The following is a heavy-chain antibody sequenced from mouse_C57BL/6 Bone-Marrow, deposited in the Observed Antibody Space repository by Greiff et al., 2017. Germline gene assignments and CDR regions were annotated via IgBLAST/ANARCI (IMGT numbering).Heavy chain of an antibody. J-gene: IGHJ3*01. CDR2: ISGGGGNT. Sequence: EVKLEESGGGLVKPGGSLKLSCAASGFTFSSYTMSWVRQTPEKRLEWVATISGGGGNTSYPDRVKGRFTISGNNAKNALYLQRSRLWSEDAALYYCARHGGFSWFAYWGQGTLVTVSA. CDR1: GFTFSSYT. V-gene: IGHV5-9*01. CDR3: ARHGGFSWFAY.